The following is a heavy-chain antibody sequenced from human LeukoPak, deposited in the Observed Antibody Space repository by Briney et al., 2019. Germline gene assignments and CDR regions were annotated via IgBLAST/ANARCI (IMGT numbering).Heavy chain of an antibody. CDR3: VGSVGATTGLDY. CDR2: ISAYNGNT. Sequence: GASVKVSCKASGYTLNTYGVSWVRQAPGHGLEWMGWISAYNGNTNYAQKLQGRVTMTTDTSTSTAYMELRSLRSDDTAVYYCVGSVGATTGLDYWGQGTLVTVSS. J-gene: IGHJ4*02. D-gene: IGHD1-26*01. CDR1: GYTLNTYG. V-gene: IGHV1-18*01.